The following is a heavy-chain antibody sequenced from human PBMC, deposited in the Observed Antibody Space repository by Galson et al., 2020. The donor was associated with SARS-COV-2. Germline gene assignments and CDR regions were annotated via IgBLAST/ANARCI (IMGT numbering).Heavy chain of an antibody. J-gene: IGHJ6*02. Sequence: ASVKVSCKASGYTFTGYYLLWVRQAPGQGLEWMGWINPNSGGTNYAQKFQGRVTMTGDTSISTAYMELSSLRSDDTAVYFCARSCSSTTCFQTDGMDVWGQGTTVTVSS. V-gene: IGHV1-2*02. CDR3: ARSCSSTTCFQTDGMDV. CDR1: GYTFTGYY. D-gene: IGHD2-2*01. CDR2: INPNSGGT.